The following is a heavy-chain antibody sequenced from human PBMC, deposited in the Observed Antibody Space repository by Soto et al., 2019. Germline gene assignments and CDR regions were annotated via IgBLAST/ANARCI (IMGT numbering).Heavy chain of an antibody. CDR3: ARDLGWFDP. V-gene: IGHV4-61*01. D-gene: IGHD3-3*01. J-gene: IGHJ5*02. CDR1: GDSVSSGSYY. Sequence: SETLSLTCTVSGDSVSSGSYYWSWIRQPPGKRLEWIGYIYYSGSTNYNPSLKSRVTISVDTSKNQFSMKLSSVTAADTAVYYCARDLGWFDPWGQGTLVTVSS. CDR2: IYYSGST.